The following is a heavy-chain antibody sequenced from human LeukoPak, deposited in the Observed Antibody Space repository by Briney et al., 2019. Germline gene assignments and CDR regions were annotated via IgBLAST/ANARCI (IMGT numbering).Heavy chain of an antibody. CDR1: GFSFNNYE. J-gene: IGHJ4*02. D-gene: IGHD3-3*01. CDR3: ARGFGSSYPRFDS. CDR2: ISSSGSTT. V-gene: IGHV3-48*03. Sequence: GGSLRLPCEASGFSFNNYEMNWVRRAPGKGLEWVSYISSSGSTTYYADSVKGRFSISRDNSKDSLYLQMRSLSAEDTAVYYCARGFGSSYPRFDSWGQGTRVTVSS.